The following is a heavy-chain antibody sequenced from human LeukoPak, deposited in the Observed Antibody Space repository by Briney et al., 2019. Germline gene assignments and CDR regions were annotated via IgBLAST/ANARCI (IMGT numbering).Heavy chain of an antibody. CDR1: GFTFSSSW. Sequence: QPGGSLRLSCEASGFTFSSSWMTWVRQAPGKGLEWVANIKEDGSEKYYVDSVKGRFTISRDNAKNSLSLQMNSLRAEDTAVYYCARDRRAHGYWGQGTLVTVSS. CDR2: IKEDGSEK. CDR3: ARDRRAHGY. V-gene: IGHV3-7*03. J-gene: IGHJ4*02.